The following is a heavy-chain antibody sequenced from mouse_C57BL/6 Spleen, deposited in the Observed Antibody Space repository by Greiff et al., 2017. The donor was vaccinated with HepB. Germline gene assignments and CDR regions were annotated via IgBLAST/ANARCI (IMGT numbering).Heavy chain of an antibody. V-gene: IGHV1-64*01. J-gene: IGHJ2*01. CDR3: ARELLYDGYLYYFDY. Sequence: QVQLQQPGAELVKPGASVKLSCKASGYTFTSYWMHWVKQRPGQGLEWIGMIHPNSGSTNYNEKFKSKATLTVDKSSSTAYMQLSSLTSEDSAVYYWARELLYDGYLYYFDYWGQGTTLTVSS. CDR2: IHPNSGST. D-gene: IGHD2-3*01. CDR1: GYTFTSYW.